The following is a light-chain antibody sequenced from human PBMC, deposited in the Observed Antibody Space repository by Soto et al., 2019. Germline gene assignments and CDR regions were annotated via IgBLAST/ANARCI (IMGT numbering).Light chain of an antibody. J-gene: IGKJ4*01. CDR1: HDISNC. CDR3: QQYDSLPPT. CDR2: DAS. Sequence: DIQMTQSPSSLSASVGDRVTISCQASHDISNCLNWYQQKPGNAPKLLIYDASHLETGVPSRFSGSGLGTDFTFTISSLEPEDFATYFCQQYDSLPPTFGGGTKVEVK. V-gene: IGKV1-33*01.